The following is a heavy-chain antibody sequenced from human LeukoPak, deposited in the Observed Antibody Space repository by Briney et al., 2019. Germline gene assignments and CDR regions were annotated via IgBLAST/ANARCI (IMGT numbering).Heavy chain of an antibody. CDR1: GFTFSSYA. CDR3: ARVGDVGPFDY. Sequence: GGSLRLSCAASGFTFSSYAMHWVRQAPGKGLEYVSAMSSNGGTTDYANSVKGRFTISRDNSKNALYLQMGSLRAEDMAVYYCARVGDVGPFDYWGQGTLVTVSS. CDR2: MSSNGGTT. D-gene: IGHD1-26*01. J-gene: IGHJ4*02. V-gene: IGHV3-64*01.